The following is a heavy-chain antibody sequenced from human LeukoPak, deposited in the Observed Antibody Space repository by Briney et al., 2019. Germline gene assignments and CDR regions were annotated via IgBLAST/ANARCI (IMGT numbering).Heavy chain of an antibody. CDR1: GFSFSTYP. Sequence: PGGSLRLSCAASGFSFSTYPITWVRQAPGKGLEWVSAISGGGDSTYYADSVKGRFTISRDNSKNTLYLQMNSLRAEDTAVYYCAKDYGGIPFDYWGQGTLVTVSS. CDR2: ISGGGDST. V-gene: IGHV3-23*01. J-gene: IGHJ4*02. D-gene: IGHD4-23*01. CDR3: AKDYGGIPFDY.